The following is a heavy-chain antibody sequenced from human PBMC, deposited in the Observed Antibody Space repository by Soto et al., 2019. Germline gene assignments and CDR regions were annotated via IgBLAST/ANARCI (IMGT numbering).Heavy chain of an antibody. CDR2: IYPGDSDT. J-gene: IGHJ3*02. D-gene: IGHD2-8*02. V-gene: IGHV5-51*01. CDR1: GYSFTSYW. CDR3: ASQTGKISTGGNFGLAFDI. Sequence: GESLKISCKGSGYSFTSYWIGWVRQMPGKGLEWMGIIYPGDSDTRYSPSFQGQVTISADKSISTAYLQWSSLKASDTAMYYCASQTGKISTGGNFGLAFDIWGKGTRDTVSS.